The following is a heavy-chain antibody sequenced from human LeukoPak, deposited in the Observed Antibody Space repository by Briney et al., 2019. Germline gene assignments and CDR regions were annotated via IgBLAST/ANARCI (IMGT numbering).Heavy chain of an antibody. D-gene: IGHD3-22*01. Sequence: GSLRLSCAASRFAFSNAWMSWIRQPPGKGLEWIGEINHSGSTNYNPSLKSRVTISVDTSKNQLSLKLSSVTAADTAVYYCARHDSSGYYYPYYFDYWGQGTLVTVSS. CDR3: ARHDSSGYYYPYYFDY. CDR2: INHSGST. V-gene: IGHV4-34*01. CDR1: RFAFSNAW. J-gene: IGHJ4*02.